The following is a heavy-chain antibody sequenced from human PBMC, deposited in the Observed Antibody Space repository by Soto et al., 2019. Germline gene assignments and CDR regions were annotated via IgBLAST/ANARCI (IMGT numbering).Heavy chain of an antibody. CDR2: IYWDDDK. D-gene: IGHD3-22*01. V-gene: IGHV2-5*02. Sequence: QITLKESGPTLVKPTQTLTLTCTFSGFSLSTSGVGVGWIRQPPGKALEWLALIYWDDDKRYSPSLKSRLTIPQDTSKNQVVLKMTNMDPVDTATYYCAHSFIGYYYVRSGSNWFDPWGQGTLVTVPS. CDR3: AHSFIGYYYVRSGSNWFDP. J-gene: IGHJ5*02. CDR1: GFSLSTSGVG.